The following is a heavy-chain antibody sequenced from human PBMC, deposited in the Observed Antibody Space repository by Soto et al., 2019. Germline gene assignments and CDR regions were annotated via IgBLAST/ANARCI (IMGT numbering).Heavy chain of an antibody. J-gene: IGHJ4*02. Sequence: GGSLRLSCAASGFTFSSYWMHWVRQAPGKGLVWVSRINSDGSSTSYADSVKGRFTISRDNAKNTLYLQMNSLRAEDTVVYYCASPRAAYDSSGYYPNWGQGTLVTVSS. D-gene: IGHD3-22*01. CDR2: INSDGSST. CDR1: GFTFSSYW. CDR3: ASPRAAYDSSGYYPN. V-gene: IGHV3-74*01.